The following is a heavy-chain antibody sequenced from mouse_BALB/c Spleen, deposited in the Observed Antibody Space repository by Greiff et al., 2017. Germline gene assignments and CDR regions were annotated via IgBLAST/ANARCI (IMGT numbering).Heavy chain of an antibody. CDR3: ARFYQSYAMDY. CDR1: GFTFSSYA. CDR2: ISSGGST. J-gene: IGHJ4*01. Sequence: DVKLVESGGGLVKPGGSLKLSCAASGFTFSSYAMSWVRQTPEKRLEWVASISSGGSTYYPDSVKGRFTISRDNARNILYLQMSSLRSEDTAMYYCARFYQSYAMDYWGQGTSVTVSS. V-gene: IGHV5-6-5*01.